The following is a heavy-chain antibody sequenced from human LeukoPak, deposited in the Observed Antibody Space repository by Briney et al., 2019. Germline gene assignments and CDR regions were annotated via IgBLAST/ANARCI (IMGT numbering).Heavy chain of an antibody. CDR2: IYHSRSP. V-gene: IGHV4-38-2*01. CDR3: ARPIASQGSVGVVID. Sequence: PSETLSLTCAVSGYSIGSASYGGWIRQPPGKGLEWIGNIYHSRSPYYTPSLKIRVTISVDTSKNQFSLKLTSVTAADTAVYYCARPIASQGSVGVVIDWGQGTLVTVSS. J-gene: IGHJ4*02. CDR1: GYSIGSASY. D-gene: IGHD3-3*01.